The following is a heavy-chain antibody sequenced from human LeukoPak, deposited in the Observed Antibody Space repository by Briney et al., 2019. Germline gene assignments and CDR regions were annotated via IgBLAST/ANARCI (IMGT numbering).Heavy chain of an antibody. D-gene: IGHD3-10*01. Sequence: LSLTCTVSGGSISSYYWSWIRQPPGKGLEWISYISGSADTAYYADSVKGRFTMSRDNARNSLYLQMNSLGAEDTAVYYCARVSYRKSYRWFDPWGQGTQVTVSS. CDR2: ISGSADTA. CDR3: ARVSYRKSYRWFDP. J-gene: IGHJ5*02. CDR1: GGSISSYY. V-gene: IGHV3-11*04.